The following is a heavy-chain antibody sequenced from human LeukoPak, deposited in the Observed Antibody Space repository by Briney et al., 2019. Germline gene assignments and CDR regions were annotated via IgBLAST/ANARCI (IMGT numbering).Heavy chain of an antibody. Sequence: QPGGSLRLSCAASGFTFSSYAMSWVRQAPGKGLEWVSAISGSGGSTYYADSVKGRFTISRDNSKNTLYPQMNSLRAEDTAVYYCAKEEQDTAMVWYAFDIWGQGTMVTVSS. D-gene: IGHD5-18*01. CDR2: ISGSGGST. V-gene: IGHV3-23*01. CDR1: GFTFSSYA. CDR3: AKEEQDTAMVWYAFDI. J-gene: IGHJ3*02.